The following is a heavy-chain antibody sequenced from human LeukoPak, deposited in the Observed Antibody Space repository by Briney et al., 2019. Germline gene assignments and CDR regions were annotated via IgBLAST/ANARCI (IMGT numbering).Heavy chain of an antibody. CDR2: ISSSSNSI. CDR1: GFTFSNYS. D-gene: IGHD2-15*01. V-gene: IGHV3-48*04. J-gene: IGHJ4*02. CDR3: ARTHCSGGSCYSIDY. Sequence: PGGSLRLSCGASGFTFSNYSMNWVRQAPGKGLVWVSYISSSSNSIYYADSVKGRITISRDNAKNSLYLQMNSLRAEDTAVYYCARTHCSGGSCYSIDYWGQGTLVTVSS.